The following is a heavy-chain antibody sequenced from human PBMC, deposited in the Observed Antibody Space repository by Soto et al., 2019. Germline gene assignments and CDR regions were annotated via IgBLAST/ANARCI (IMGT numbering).Heavy chain of an antibody. CDR1: VFPFGANA. J-gene: IGHJ4*02. CDR3: ATEMGATQGPFDN. CDR2: LSNTGIRT. V-gene: IGHV3-23*01. D-gene: IGHD1-26*01. Sequence: GSLRLSCVVSVFPFGANAMSWVRQAPGKGLEWVSGLSNTGIRTSYADSVKGRFNISRDNSENTVYLQMNSLRVEDTAVYYCATEMGATQGPFDNWGQGTLVTVSS.